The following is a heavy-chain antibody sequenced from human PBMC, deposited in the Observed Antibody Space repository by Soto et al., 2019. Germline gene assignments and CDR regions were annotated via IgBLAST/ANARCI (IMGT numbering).Heavy chain of an antibody. J-gene: IGHJ4*02. Sequence: ASVKVSCKASGYTFTSYGISWVRQAPGQGLEWMGWISAYNGNTNYAQKLQGRGTMTTDTSTSTAYMELRSLRPDDTAVYYCARDQNPIIAAAGPYYWGQGTLVTVSS. CDR3: ARDQNPIIAAAGPYY. D-gene: IGHD6-13*01. CDR1: GYTFTSYG. V-gene: IGHV1-18*01. CDR2: ISAYNGNT.